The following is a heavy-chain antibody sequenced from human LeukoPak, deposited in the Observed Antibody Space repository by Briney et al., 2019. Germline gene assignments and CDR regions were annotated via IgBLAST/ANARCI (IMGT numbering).Heavy chain of an antibody. CDR1: GGSISSYY. CDR2: IYYSGST. Sequence: SETLSLTCTVSGGSISSYYWSWIRQPPGKGLEWIGYIYYSGSTNYNPSLKSRVTISVDTSKNQFSLKLSSVTAADTAVYYCAGGSSRSLSKGAFDIWGQGTMVTVSS. D-gene: IGHD3-16*02. V-gene: IGHV4-59*01. CDR3: AGGSSRSLSKGAFDI. J-gene: IGHJ3*02.